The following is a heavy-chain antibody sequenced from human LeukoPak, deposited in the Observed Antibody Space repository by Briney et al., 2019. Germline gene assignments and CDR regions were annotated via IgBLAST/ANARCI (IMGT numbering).Heavy chain of an antibody. CDR3: ARGTVGATKGIGY. V-gene: IGHV4-34*01. D-gene: IGHD1-26*01. CDR2: INHSGST. CDR1: GGSFSGYY. Sequence: SETLSLTCAVCGGSFSGYYWSWIRQPPGKGLEWIGEINHSGSTNYNPSLKSRVTISVDTSKNQFSLKLSSVTAADTAVYYCARGTVGATKGIGYWGQGTLVTVSS. J-gene: IGHJ4*02.